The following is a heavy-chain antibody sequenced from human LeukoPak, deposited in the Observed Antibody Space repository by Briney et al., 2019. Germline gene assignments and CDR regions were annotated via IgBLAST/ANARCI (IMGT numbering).Heavy chain of an antibody. V-gene: IGHV1-46*01. D-gene: IGHD3-10*01. CDR3: ARRGAQGGFDF. J-gene: IGHJ3*01. CDR1: GYTLTSYY. CDR2: INPSGGST. Sequence: GASVKVSCTASGYTLTSYYLHWVRQAPGQGLEWMGIINPSGGSTTYAQKSQGRVTMTRDASTSTVYMELSSLRSDDTAVYYCARRGAQGGFDFWGQGTMVTVSS.